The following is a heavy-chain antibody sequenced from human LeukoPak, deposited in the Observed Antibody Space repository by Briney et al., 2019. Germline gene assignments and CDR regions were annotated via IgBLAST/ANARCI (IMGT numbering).Heavy chain of an antibody. J-gene: IGHJ4*02. V-gene: IGHV3-48*01. CDR1: GFTFSSYS. D-gene: IGHD1-26*01. Sequence: GGSLRLSCAASGFTFSSYSMNWVRQAPGKGLEWVSYISSSSTIYYADSVKGRFTISRDNAKNSLYLQMNSLRAEDTAVYYCARVRSVGATEGVDYWGQGTLVTVSS. CDR2: ISSSSTI. CDR3: ARVRSVGATEGVDY.